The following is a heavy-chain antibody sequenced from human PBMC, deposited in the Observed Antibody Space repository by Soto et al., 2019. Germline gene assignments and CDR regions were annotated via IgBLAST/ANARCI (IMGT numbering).Heavy chain of an antibody. V-gene: IGHV3-48*02. CDR3: AEDPTAILHCASRVYL. J-gene: IGHJ4*02. Sequence: PGGSLRLSCAASGFTFSSYSMNWVRQAPGKGLEWVSYISSSSSTIYYADSVKGRFTISRDNAKNSLYLQMNSLRDEDTAVYYWAEDPTAILHCASRVYLRGRGTRAT. CDR2: ISSSSSTI. CDR1: GFTFSSYS. D-gene: IGHD2-2*02.